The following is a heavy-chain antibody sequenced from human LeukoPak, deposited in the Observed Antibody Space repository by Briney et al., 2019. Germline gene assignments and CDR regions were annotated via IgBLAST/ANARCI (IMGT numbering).Heavy chain of an antibody. CDR3: ARTATDAFDI. Sequence: GGSLRLSCAASGFTFRSYWMHWVGQDPGKGPVRVSHMNGDGSSTSYADSVKGRFTISRDNAKNTLYLQMNSLKAEDTAVYYCARTATDAFDIWGQGTMVTVSS. J-gene: IGHJ3*02. V-gene: IGHV3-74*01. CDR2: MNGDGSST. CDR1: GFTFRSYW. D-gene: IGHD2-21*02.